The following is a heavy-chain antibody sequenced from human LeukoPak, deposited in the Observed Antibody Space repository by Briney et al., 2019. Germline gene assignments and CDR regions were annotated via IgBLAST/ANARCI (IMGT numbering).Heavy chain of an antibody. Sequence: ASVTVSCTASGYTFTSYGISWVRPAPGQGLAWMGWISAYNGNTNYAQKLQGRVTMTIDTSTSTAYMELRSLRSDDTAVYYCAGDGVDRGLWGVDYWGQGTLVTVSS. V-gene: IGHV1-18*01. J-gene: IGHJ4*02. CDR2: ISAYNGNT. CDR3: AGDGVDRGLWGVDY. D-gene: IGHD3-16*01. CDR1: GYTFTSYG.